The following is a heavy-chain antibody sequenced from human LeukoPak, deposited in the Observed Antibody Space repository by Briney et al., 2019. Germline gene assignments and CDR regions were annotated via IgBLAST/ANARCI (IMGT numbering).Heavy chain of an antibody. D-gene: IGHD3-10*01. CDR3: ARGRSKGTSMDV. CDR2: MNPNSGNT. CDR1: GYTFTSYG. Sequence: GASVKVSCKASGYTFTSYGINWVRQATGQGLEWMGWMNPNSGNTGYAQKFQGRVTITRNTSISTAYMELSSLRSEDTAVYYCARGRSKGTSMDVWGKGTTVTVSS. J-gene: IGHJ6*03. V-gene: IGHV1-8*03.